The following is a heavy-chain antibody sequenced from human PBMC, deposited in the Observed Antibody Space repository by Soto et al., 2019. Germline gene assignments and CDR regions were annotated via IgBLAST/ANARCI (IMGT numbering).Heavy chain of an antibody. J-gene: IGHJ6*02. CDR3: ARSYSVTTSSYYGMDV. CDR1: GDAFSSYA. D-gene: IGHD4-17*01. V-gene: IGHV1-69*01. CDR2: IIPMFGTP. Sequence: QVQLIQSGAAVKKPGSSVKVSCHTSGDAFSSYAMSWVRQGPGQGLEWMGGIIPMFGTPIYTEKFQGRVTIAADETTRSVYMESRSLTSDDSAVCYCARSYSVTTSSYYGMDVWGQGTTIIVS.